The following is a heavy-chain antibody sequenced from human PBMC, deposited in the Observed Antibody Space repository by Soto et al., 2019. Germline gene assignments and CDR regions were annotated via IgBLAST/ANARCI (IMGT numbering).Heavy chain of an antibody. CDR1: GYTFTSYD. V-gene: IGHV1-8*01. CDR3: ARGRFRRLAAAGTYNWFDP. J-gene: IGHJ5*02. D-gene: IGHD6-13*01. Sequence: ASVKVSCKASGYTFTSYDINWVRQANGQGLEWKGWMNPNSGNTGYAQKNQGRVTMTRNTSISTAYMELSSLRSEDTAVYYCARGRFRRLAAAGTYNWFDPWGQGTLVTVSS. CDR2: MNPNSGNT.